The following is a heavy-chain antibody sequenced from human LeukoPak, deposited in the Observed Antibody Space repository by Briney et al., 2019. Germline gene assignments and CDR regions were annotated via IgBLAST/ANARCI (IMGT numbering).Heavy chain of an antibody. CDR3: ARALRSGSNYFFYGMDV. J-gene: IGHJ6*04. V-gene: IGHV4-38-2*02. Sequence: PSETLSVTCTVSGYSINSGNFWGWIRQPPGKGLEYIGTIFHSGTTYYNPSLKSRVTISLDTSTNDFSLKLSSVTAADTAVYYCARALRSGSNYFFYGMDVWGKGTTVTVSS. CDR1: GYSINSGNF. D-gene: IGHD3-10*01. CDR2: IFHSGTT.